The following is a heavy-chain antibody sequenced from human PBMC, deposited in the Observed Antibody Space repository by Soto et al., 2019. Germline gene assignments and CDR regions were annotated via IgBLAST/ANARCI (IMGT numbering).Heavy chain of an antibody. J-gene: IGHJ4*02. CDR3: TNTRAF. V-gene: IGHV3-15*01. CDR1: GFNFTNAW. CDR2: IKSNSDGGTT. Sequence: GGSLRLSCAASGFNFTNAWMSWVRQAPGKGLEWVGRIKSNSDGGTTDNAAPVKGRFTISRDDSENTVYLQMNSLKTEDTAVYYRTNTRAFWGRGTLVTVSA.